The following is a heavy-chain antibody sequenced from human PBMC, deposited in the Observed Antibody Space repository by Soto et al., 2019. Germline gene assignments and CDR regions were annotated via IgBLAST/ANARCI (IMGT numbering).Heavy chain of an antibody. CDR2: IYYSGST. J-gene: IGHJ6*02. CDR3: ASRYSSSWFYYYYGMDV. V-gene: IGHV4-39*01. CDR1: GGSISSSSYY. D-gene: IGHD6-13*01. Sequence: PSETLSLTCTVSGGSISSSSYYWGWIRQPPGKGLEWIGSIYYSGSTYYNLSLKSRVTISVDTSKNQFSLKLSSVTAADTAVYYCASRYSSSWFYYYYGMDVWGQGTTVTVSS.